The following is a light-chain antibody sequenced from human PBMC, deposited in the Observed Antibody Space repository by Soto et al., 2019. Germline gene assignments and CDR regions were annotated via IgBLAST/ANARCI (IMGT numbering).Light chain of an antibody. CDR1: SSDDGGYNY. Sequence: QSLLTQPASVSGSPGQSITISCTGTSSDDGGYNYVSWYQQLPGKAPKLMIYDVSDRPSGVSNRFSGSKSGNTASLTISGLQAEDEADYYCSSYTSSSLYVFGTGTKVTVL. V-gene: IGLV2-14*01. J-gene: IGLJ1*01. CDR3: SSYTSSSLYV. CDR2: DVS.